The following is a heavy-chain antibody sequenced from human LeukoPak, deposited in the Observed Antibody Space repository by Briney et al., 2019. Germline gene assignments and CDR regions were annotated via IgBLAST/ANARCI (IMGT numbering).Heavy chain of an antibody. CDR1: GFRFSGYV. D-gene: IGHD1-26*01. Sequence: RPGGSLRLSCAASGFRFSGYVMSWVRQAPGKGLEYVSSIDFSDDGASYYADSVKGRFTISRDNSKNTLFLQMNSPRVEDTAFYYCARVDSGNYDYWGQGTLLTVSS. CDR2: IDFSDDGAS. V-gene: IGHV3-23*01. J-gene: IGHJ4*02. CDR3: ARVDSGNYDY.